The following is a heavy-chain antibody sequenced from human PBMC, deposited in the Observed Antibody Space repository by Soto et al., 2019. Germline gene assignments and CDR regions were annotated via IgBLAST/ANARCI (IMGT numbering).Heavy chain of an antibody. Sequence: QVQLQESGPGLVKPSQTLSLTCTVSGGSISSSGYNWSWIRQHPGKGLEWIGYIYYSGSTYYNPSLTSRVTIAVDTSQNQFALKRSSVTAAYTAVYVCARSASGRYYPTTFDYWGQGTLGTVSS. CDR3: ARSASGRYYPTTFDY. J-gene: IGHJ4*02. D-gene: IGHD3-10*01. CDR2: IYYSGST. CDR1: GGSISSSGYN. V-gene: IGHV4-31*03.